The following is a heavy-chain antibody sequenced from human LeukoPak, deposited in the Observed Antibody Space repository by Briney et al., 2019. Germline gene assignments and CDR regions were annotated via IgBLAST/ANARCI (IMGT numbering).Heavy chain of an antibody. CDR1: GFNFASNW. V-gene: IGHV3-74*01. Sequence: GGSLRLSCAASGFNFASNWMHWVRQTPGKGLMWVSRINSGGSGTSYADSVEGRFTISRDNSKNTLYLQMNSLRAEDTAVYYCARGLKSAAFDYWGQGTLVTVSS. CDR2: INSGGSGT. CDR3: ARGLKSAAFDY. J-gene: IGHJ4*02. D-gene: IGHD6-13*01.